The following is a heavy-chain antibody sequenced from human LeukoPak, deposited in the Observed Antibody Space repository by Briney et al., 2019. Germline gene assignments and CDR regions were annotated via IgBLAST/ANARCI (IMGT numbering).Heavy chain of an antibody. Sequence: SVKVSCKASGYTFTSYAISWVRQAPGQGLEWMGGIIPIFGTANYAQKFQGRVTITADKSTSTAYMELSSLRSEDTAVYYCARESVQSGYPYFDYWGQGTLVTVSS. J-gene: IGHJ4*02. CDR1: GYTFTSYA. CDR2: IIPIFGTA. CDR3: ARESVQSGYPYFDY. V-gene: IGHV1-69*06. D-gene: IGHD5-18*01.